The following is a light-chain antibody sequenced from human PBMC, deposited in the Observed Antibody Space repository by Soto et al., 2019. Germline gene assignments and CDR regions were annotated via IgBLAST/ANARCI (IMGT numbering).Light chain of an antibody. Sequence: SYELTQPPSVSVAPGKTVRITCGGNNIGSKSVHWYQQMPGQAPVLVIYYDSDRPSGIPERFSGSNSGNTATLTISRVEAGDEADYYCQVWDSSSDHVVFGGGTKVTVL. CDR2: YDS. CDR1: NIGSKS. CDR3: QVWDSSSDHVV. V-gene: IGLV3-21*04. J-gene: IGLJ2*01.